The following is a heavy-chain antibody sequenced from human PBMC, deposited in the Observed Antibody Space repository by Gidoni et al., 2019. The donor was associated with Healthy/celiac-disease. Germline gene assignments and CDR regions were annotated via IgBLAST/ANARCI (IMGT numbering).Heavy chain of an antibody. Sequence: EVQLVSSGGGLVKPGGSLRLSCAASGFTFSSYSMNWVRQAPGKGLEWVSSISSSSSYIYYADSVKGRFTISRDNAKNSLYLQMNSLRAEDTAVYYCARNSRLYNIWGAFDIWGQGTMVTVSS. CDR2: ISSSSSYI. D-gene: IGHD1-1*01. CDR3: ARNSRLYNIWGAFDI. J-gene: IGHJ3*02. V-gene: IGHV3-21*01. CDR1: GFTFSSYS.